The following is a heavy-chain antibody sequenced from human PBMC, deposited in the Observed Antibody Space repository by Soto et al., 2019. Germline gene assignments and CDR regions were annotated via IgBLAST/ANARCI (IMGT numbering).Heavy chain of an antibody. CDR1: GGSFSGYY. Sequence: SETLSLTCAVYGGSFSGYYWSWIRQPPGKGLEWIGEINHSGSTNYNPSLKSRVTISVDTSKNQFSLKLSSVTAADTAVYYCARRKRGRRENYYYYYMDVWGKGTTVTVSS. CDR2: INHSGST. V-gene: IGHV4-34*01. CDR3: ARRKRGRRENYYYYYMDV. J-gene: IGHJ6*03.